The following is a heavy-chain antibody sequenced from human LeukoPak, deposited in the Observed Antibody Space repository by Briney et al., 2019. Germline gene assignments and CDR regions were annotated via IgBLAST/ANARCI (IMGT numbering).Heavy chain of an antibody. CDR2: FNPNSGGT. J-gene: IGHJ1*01. D-gene: IGHD1-26*01. V-gene: IGHV1-2*02. CDR3: AREWELLRKYLYH. Sequence: ASVKVSCKASGYTFTGYYLHWVRQAPGQGLDWMGWFNPNSGGTTYAQNFKGRVTMTWDTSISTAYMELSRLRSDYTAVYYCAREWELLRKYLYHWGQGTLVTVSS. CDR1: GYTFTGYY.